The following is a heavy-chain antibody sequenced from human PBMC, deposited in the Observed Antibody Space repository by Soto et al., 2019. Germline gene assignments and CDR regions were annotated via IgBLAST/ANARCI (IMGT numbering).Heavy chain of an antibody. CDR1: GYTFTSYA. V-gene: IGHV1-3*01. J-gene: IGHJ6*03. D-gene: IGHD2-2*01. Sequence: QVQLVQSGAEVKKPGASVKVSCKASGYTFTSYAMHWVRQAPGQRLEWMGWINAGNGNTKYSQKFQGRVTITRDTSASTAYMELSSLRSEDTAVYYCARAPNGSTSRSHYYYYMDVLGKGTTVTVSS. CDR2: INAGNGNT. CDR3: ARAPNGSTSRSHYYYYMDV.